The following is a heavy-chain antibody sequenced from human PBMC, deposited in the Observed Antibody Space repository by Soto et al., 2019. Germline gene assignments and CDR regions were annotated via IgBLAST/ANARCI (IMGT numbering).Heavy chain of an antibody. CDR3: ATGYSYGHGKNYYYYYMDV. J-gene: IGHJ6*03. D-gene: IGHD5-18*01. CDR1: GYTFTSYG. CDR2: ISDYNGNT. Sequence: QVQLVQSGAEVKKPGASVKVSCKASGYTFTSYGISWVRQAPGQGLEWMGWISDYNGNTNYAQKLQGRVTMTTDTSTSTAYMELRSLRSDDTAVYYCATGYSYGHGKNYYYYYMDVWGKGTTVTVSS. V-gene: IGHV1-18*01.